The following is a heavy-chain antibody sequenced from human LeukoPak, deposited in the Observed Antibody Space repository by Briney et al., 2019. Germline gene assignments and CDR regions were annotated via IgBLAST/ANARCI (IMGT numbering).Heavy chain of an antibody. CDR2: IRYEGNNE. Sequence: PGGALRLSCAASGFTFSSYGMHWVRQAPGKGREWVAFIRYEGNNEYYTDSVKGRVTLSRDNSKSTLYLQMNSLNADDTAVYYCEKEPVSTGTTGGYWGQGTLVTVSS. V-gene: IGHV3-30*02. J-gene: IGHJ4*02. D-gene: IGHD1-1*01. CDR3: EKEPVSTGTTGGY. CDR1: GFTFSSYG.